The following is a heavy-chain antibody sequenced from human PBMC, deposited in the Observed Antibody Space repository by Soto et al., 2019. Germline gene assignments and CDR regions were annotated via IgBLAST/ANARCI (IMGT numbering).Heavy chain of an antibody. Sequence: QVQLQESGPGLVKPSGTLSLTCAVSGASFTTGHWWTWVRRSPGKGLEWCGEIYQSGITNYNPSLSSRLSISLDKSKNQFSLKLTYVTAADAALYYCARGFSFSDSPGNDRIYFYYGLDVWGQGTTVTISS. CDR3: ARGFSFSDSPGNDRIYFYYGLDV. D-gene: IGHD3-22*01. J-gene: IGHJ6*02. V-gene: IGHV4-4*02. CDR1: GASFTTGHW. CDR2: IYQSGIT.